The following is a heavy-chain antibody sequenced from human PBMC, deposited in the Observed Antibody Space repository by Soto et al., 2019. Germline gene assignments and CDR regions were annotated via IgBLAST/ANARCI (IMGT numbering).Heavy chain of an antibody. Sequence: SVKVSCKASGGAFSSYAISWVRQAPGQGLEWMGGIIPIFGTANYAQRFQDRVTLTRDMSTATTYMELSRLTSEDTAIYYCAADATAWQQMVPSDYWGQGTMVTVSS. J-gene: IGHJ4*02. D-gene: IGHD2-8*01. CDR1: GGAFSSYA. CDR3: AADATAWQQMVPSDY. V-gene: IGHV1-69*05. CDR2: IIPIFGTA.